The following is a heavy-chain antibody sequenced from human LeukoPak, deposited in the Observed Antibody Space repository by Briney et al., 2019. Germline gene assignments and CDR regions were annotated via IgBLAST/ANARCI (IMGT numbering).Heavy chain of an antibody. CDR1: GFTFSSYS. V-gene: IGHV3-21*01. J-gene: IGHJ5*02. Sequence: GGSLRLSCAASGFTFSSYSMNWVRQAPGKGLEWVSSISSSSSYIYYADSVKGRFTISRDNAKNSLYLQMNSLRAEDTAVYYCARDMGEDSSSHEGWFDPWGQGTLVTVSS. CDR3: ARDMGEDSSSHEGWFDP. D-gene: IGHD6-13*01. CDR2: ISSSSSYI.